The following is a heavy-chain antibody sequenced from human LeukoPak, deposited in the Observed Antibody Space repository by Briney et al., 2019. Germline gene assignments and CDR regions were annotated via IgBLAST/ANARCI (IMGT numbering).Heavy chain of an antibody. Sequence: GGSLRLSCAASRFTFSNYEMHCVRQTPGKGLEWLSYISSSGNTIYYADSVKGRFTTSRDNSKNSLYLQMNSLRAEDTAVYYCATFPPSRWYFFDFWGQGALVTVSS. J-gene: IGHJ4*02. CDR3: ATFPPSRWYFFDF. V-gene: IGHV3-48*03. D-gene: IGHD6-13*01. CDR2: ISSSGNTI. CDR1: RFTFSNYE.